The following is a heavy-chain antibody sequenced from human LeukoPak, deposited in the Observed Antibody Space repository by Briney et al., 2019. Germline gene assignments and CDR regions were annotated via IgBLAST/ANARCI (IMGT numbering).Heavy chain of an antibody. CDR2: IYYRGST. D-gene: IGHD6-6*01. CDR3: ARVYSSSSNDMDV. V-gene: IGHV4-59*01. J-gene: IGHJ6*03. CDR1: GGSISSYY. Sequence: SETLSLTCTVSGGSISSYYWSWIRQPPGKGLEWIGYIYYRGSTNYNPSLKSRVTISVDTSKNQFSLKLSSVTAADTAVYYCARVYSSSSNDMDVWGKGTTVTVSS.